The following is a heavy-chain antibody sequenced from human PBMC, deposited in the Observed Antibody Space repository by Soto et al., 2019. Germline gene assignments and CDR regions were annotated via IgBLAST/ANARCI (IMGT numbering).Heavy chain of an antibody. CDR2: IWYDGSNK. V-gene: IGHV3-33*01. J-gene: IGHJ6*02. CDR1: GYTFSSYG. CDR3: AREQDNYGMDV. Sequence: QVQLVESGGGVVQPGRSLRLSCAASGYTFSSYGMHWVRQAPGKGLEWVAVIWYDGSNKYYADSVKGRFTISRDNSKNTLYLQMNSLRAEDTAVYYCAREQDNYGMDVWGQGTTVTVSS.